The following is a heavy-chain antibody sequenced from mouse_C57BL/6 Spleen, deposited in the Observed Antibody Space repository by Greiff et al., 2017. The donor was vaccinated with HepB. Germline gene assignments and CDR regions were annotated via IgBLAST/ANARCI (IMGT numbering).Heavy chain of an antibody. D-gene: IGHD1-1*01. Sequence: QVQLQQPGAELVKPGASVKLSCKASGYTFTSYWMQWVKQRPGQGLEWIGEIDPSDSYTNYNQKFKGKATLTVDTSSSTAYMQLSSLTSEDSAVYYCARGETTVVAGAMDYWGQGTSVTVSS. V-gene: IGHV1-50*01. J-gene: IGHJ4*01. CDR1: GYTFTSYW. CDR3: ARGETTVVAGAMDY. CDR2: IDPSDSYT.